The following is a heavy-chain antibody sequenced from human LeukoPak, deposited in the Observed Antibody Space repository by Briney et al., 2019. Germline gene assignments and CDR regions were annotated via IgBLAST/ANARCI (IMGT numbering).Heavy chain of an antibody. D-gene: IGHD4-17*01. Sequence: PSETLSLTCTVSGGSISSYYWSWIRQPPGKGLEWIGYIYYSGSTNYNPSLESRVTISVDTSKNQFSLKLSSVTAADTAVYYCARGYGDFDYWGQGTLVTVSS. V-gene: IGHV4-59*01. CDR1: GGSISSYY. J-gene: IGHJ4*02. CDR2: IYYSGST. CDR3: ARGYGDFDY.